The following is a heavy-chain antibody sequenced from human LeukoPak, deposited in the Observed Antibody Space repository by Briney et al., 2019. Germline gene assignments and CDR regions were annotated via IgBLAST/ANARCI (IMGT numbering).Heavy chain of an antibody. V-gene: IGHV3-30*02. J-gene: IGHJ4*02. CDR3: AKDYGPEYASRSSYFDS. CDR2: IVHDGRNK. CDR1: GFTFRTYG. Sequence: PGGSLRLSCAASGFTFRTYGMHWVRQAPGKGLEWVAVIVHDGRNKYYGDSVKGRFTISRDNSKNMVYLQMNSLRAEDTALYYCAKDYGPEYASRSSYFDSWGQGTPVTVSS. D-gene: IGHD3-10*01.